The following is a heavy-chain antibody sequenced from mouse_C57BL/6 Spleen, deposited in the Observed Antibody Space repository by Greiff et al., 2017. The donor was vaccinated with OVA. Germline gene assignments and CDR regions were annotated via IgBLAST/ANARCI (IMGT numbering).Heavy chain of an antibody. Sequence: VQLQQSGAELVRPGASVKLSCTASGFNIKDDYMHWVKQRPEQGLEWIGWIDPENGDTEYASKFQGKATITADTSSNTAYLQLSSLTSEDTAVYYCTKGTREFAYWGQGTLVTVSA. CDR3: TKGTREFAY. V-gene: IGHV14-4*01. J-gene: IGHJ3*01. D-gene: IGHD3-3*01. CDR2: IDPENGDT. CDR1: GFNIKDDY.